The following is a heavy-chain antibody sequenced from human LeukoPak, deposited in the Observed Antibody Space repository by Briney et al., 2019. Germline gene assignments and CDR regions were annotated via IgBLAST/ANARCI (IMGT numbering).Heavy chain of an antibody. CDR3: ARLCRGVIPYY. CDR1: GFTFSSYE. J-gene: IGHJ4*02. CDR2: ISSSGSSI. V-gene: IGHV3-48*03. Sequence: GGSLRLSCAASGFTFSSYEMNWVRQAPGKGLEWVSYISSSGSSIYYADSVRGRFTIPRDNAENSLYLQLNSLGAEDAAVYYCARLCRGVIPYYWGQGTLVTVSS. D-gene: IGHD3-10*01.